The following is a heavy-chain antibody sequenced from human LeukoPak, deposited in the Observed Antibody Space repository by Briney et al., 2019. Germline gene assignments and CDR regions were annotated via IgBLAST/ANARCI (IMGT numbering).Heavy chain of an antibody. CDR3: ARVRLVGYDILTGYYSSDY. J-gene: IGHJ4*02. CDR2: IYYSGNT. D-gene: IGHD3-9*01. CDR1: GGSISTYS. V-gene: IGHV4-59*01. Sequence: PSETLSLTCTVSGGSISTYSWSWIRQPPGKGLEWLGYIYYSGNTNYNPSLKSRVAISVDTSKNQFSLKLSSVTAADTAVYYCARVRLVGYDILTGYYSSDYWGQGTLVTVSS.